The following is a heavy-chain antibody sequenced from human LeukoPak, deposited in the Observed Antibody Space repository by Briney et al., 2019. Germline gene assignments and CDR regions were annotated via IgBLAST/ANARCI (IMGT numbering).Heavy chain of an antibody. D-gene: IGHD3-22*01. CDR1: GGSISSGDYY. CDR2: IYYSGST. CDR3: ARASDDSSGYNY. Sequence: PSETLSLTCTVSGGSISSGDYYWSWIRQPPGKGLEWIGYIYYSGSTYYNPSLKSRVTISVDTSKNQFSLKLSSVTAADTAVYYCARASDDSSGYNYWGQGTLVTVSS. V-gene: IGHV4-30-4*01. J-gene: IGHJ4*02.